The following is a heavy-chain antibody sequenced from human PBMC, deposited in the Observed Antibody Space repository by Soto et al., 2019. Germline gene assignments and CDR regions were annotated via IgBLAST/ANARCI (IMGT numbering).Heavy chain of an antibody. CDR3: ARYYYGSGNGFYYYYYYMDV. Sequence: QVQLQESGPGLVKPSETLSLTCTVSGGSISSYYWSWIRQPPGKGLEWIGYIYYSGSTNYNPSLKSRVTISVDTSKNQFSLKLSSVTAADTAVYYCARYYYGSGNGFYYYYYYMDVWGKGTTVTVSS. CDR2: IYYSGST. V-gene: IGHV4-59*01. J-gene: IGHJ6*03. D-gene: IGHD3-10*01. CDR1: GGSISSYY.